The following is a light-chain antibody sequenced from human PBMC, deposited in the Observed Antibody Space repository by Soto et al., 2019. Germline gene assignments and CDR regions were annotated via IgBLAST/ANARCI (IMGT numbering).Light chain of an antibody. CDR3: AAWDVSMNGFYV. J-gene: IGLJ1*01. CDR1: SSNIGSNT. CDR2: SNN. Sequence: QSVLTQPPSASGTPGQRVTFSCSGSSSNIGSNTVNWYQQLPGTAPKLLIYSNNQRPSGVPDRFSGSKSGTSASLAISGLQSEDEADYYCAAWDVSMNGFYVFGIGTKVTVL. V-gene: IGLV1-44*01.